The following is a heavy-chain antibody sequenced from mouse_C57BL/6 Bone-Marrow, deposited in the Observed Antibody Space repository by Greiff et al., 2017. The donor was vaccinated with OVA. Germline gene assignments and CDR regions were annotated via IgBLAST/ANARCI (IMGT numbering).Heavy chain of an antibody. D-gene: IGHD1-1*01. J-gene: IGHJ1*03. CDR2: INPSNGGT. CDR1: GYTFTSYW. Sequence: QVQLQQPGTELVKPGASVKLSCKASGYTFTSYWMHWVKQRPGQGLEWIGIINPSNGGTNYNEKFKSKATLTVDKSSSTAYMQLSSLTSEDSAVYYCASPGSGKWYFDVWGTGTTVTVSS. V-gene: IGHV1-53*01. CDR3: ASPGSGKWYFDV.